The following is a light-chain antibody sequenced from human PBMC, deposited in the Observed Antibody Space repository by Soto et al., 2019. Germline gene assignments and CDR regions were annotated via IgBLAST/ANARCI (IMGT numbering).Light chain of an antibody. V-gene: IGKV3-20*01. CDR3: QQYNNWPFIT. CDR1: QSVSSSY. CDR2: GAS. J-gene: IGKJ5*01. Sequence: EIVSTQCPGTLSLSPGERATLSCRASQSVSSSYLAWYQQKPGQAPRLLIYGASSRATGIPDRFSGSGSGTEFTLTISSLQSEDFAVYYCQQYNNWPFITFGQGTRLEI.